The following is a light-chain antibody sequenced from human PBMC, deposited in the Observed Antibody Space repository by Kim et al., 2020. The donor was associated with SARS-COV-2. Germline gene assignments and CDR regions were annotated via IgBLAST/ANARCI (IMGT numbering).Light chain of an antibody. V-gene: IGKV1-5*03. J-gene: IGKJ2*01. CDR1: QSISNK. CDR2: QAS. Sequence: DIQMTQSPSTLSASVGDRITITCRASQSISNKLAWYQQKPGKAPKFLIYQASNLESGVPSRFSGSGSGTEFTLTMSSLQPDDFATYYCQQNNSLPYTFGQGTKLEI. CDR3: QQNNSLPYT.